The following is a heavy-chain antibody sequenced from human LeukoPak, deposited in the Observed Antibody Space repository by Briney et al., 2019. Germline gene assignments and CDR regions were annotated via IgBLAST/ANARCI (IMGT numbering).Heavy chain of an antibody. V-gene: IGHV3-23*01. Sequence: GGSLRLSCAGSGFTFNYYAINWVRQAPGKGLEWVSGISGSGVGTFYADSVKGRFTISRDNSKNTLYLHMNNLRAEDTAVYYCARGCGGNCYSPDYWGQGTQVTVSS. CDR2: ISGSGVGT. CDR1: GFTFNYYA. J-gene: IGHJ4*02. CDR3: ARGCGGNCYSPDY. D-gene: IGHD2-21*02.